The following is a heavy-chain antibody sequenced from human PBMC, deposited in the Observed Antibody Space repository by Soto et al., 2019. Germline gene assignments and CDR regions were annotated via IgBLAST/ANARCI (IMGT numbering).Heavy chain of an antibody. D-gene: IGHD2-15*01. CDR2: ISHDGSYK. J-gene: IGHJ4*02. CDR3: AKDPEGGNDSFDH. Sequence: QVQLVESGGGVVQPGRSLRLSCAASGFTFSAYGMHWVRQAPGRGLEWVAIISHDGSYKAYADSVKGRFTIARDNSKGALYLLLNSLRPDDSALYYCAKDPEGGNDSFDHWGQGTQVTVSS. CDR1: GFTFSAYG. V-gene: IGHV3-30*18.